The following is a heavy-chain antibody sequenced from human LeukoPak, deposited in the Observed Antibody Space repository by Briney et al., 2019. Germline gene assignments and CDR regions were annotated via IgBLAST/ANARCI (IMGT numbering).Heavy chain of an antibody. CDR3: AKFAKNPYYYYMDV. V-gene: IGHV3-30*14. D-gene: IGHD1-14*01. Sequence: GGSLRLSCAASGFSFTSFSIHWVRQTPDKGLEWLAVISFDGTTKYYADSVKGRFTISRDNSKNTLYLQMNSLRAEDTAVCYCAKFAKNPYYYYMDVWGKGTTVTVSS. CDR2: ISFDGTTK. CDR1: GFSFTSFS. J-gene: IGHJ6*03.